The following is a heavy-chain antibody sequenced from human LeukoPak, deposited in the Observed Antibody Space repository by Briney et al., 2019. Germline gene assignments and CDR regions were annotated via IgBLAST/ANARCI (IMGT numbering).Heavy chain of an antibody. J-gene: IGHJ4*02. Sequence: GGSLRLSCAASGFTFSDYYMSWIRQAPGKGLEWVSYISSSGSTIYYADSVKGRFTISRDNAKNSLNLQMNSLRAEDTAVYYCARGRAIVVPAAILDYWGQGTLVTVSS. CDR3: ARGRAIVVPAAILDY. V-gene: IGHV3-11*04. CDR2: ISSSGSTI. CDR1: GFTFSDYY. D-gene: IGHD2-2*01.